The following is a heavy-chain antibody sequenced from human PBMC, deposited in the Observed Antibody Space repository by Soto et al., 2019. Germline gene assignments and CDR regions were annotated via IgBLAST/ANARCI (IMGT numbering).Heavy chain of an antibody. D-gene: IGHD3-3*01. J-gene: IGHJ3*01. V-gene: IGHV4-31*02. CDR1: GGSVSSGGYY. Sequence: QVQLQESGPGLVKPSQTLSLTCSVSGGSVSSGGYYWNWIRQLPGKVLEWIGYIYDTETAYYNPSLKSRPFISLDTSKHQFSLTLNSVTPADTAVYYCARENFGAVVHDAFDLWGQGTVVTVSS. CDR2: IYDTETA. CDR3: ARENFGAVVHDAFDL.